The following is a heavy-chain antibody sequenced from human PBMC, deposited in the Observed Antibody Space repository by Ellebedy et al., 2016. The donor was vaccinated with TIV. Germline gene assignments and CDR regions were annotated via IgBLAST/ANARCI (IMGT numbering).Heavy chain of an antibody. CDR3: ARGLTIYYFDY. V-gene: IGHV3-48*02. CDR1: GFTFSSYS. CDR2: ISSSSSTI. Sequence: GESLKISCAASGFTFSSYSMNWVRQAPGKGLEWVSYISSSSSTIYYADSVKGRFTISRDNAKNSPYLQMNSLRDEDTAVYYCARGLTIYYFDYWGQGTLVTVSS. J-gene: IGHJ4*02. D-gene: IGHD3-10*01.